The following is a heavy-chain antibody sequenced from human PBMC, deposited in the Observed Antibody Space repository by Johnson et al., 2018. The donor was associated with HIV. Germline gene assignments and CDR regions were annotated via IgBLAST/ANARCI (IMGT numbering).Heavy chain of an antibody. CDR3: ASFGAEAGLGGAFHI. CDR1: GLILSGYG. D-gene: IGHD6-19*01. Sequence: QVQLVESGGGLVQPGGSLRLSCEASGLILSGYGLHWVRQAPGKGLEWVALIWPDGSNRYYAASVKGRFTISRDNSKNTLYLQMNSLRAEDTAVYYCASFGAEAGLGGAFHIWGQGTMVTVTS. J-gene: IGHJ3*02. CDR2: IWPDGSNR. V-gene: IGHV3-33*01.